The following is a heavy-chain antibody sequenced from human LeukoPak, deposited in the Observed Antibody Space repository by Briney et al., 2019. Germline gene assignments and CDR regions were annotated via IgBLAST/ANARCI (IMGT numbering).Heavy chain of an antibody. CDR2: ISSSGSTI. CDR3: ARDGGGSGSYYIYYYYYMDV. CDR1: GFTFSDYY. J-gene: IGHJ6*03. D-gene: IGHD3-10*01. Sequence: GGSLRLSCAASGFTFSDYYMSWIRQAPGKGLEWVSYISSSGSTIYYADSVKGRFTISRDNAKNSLYLQMNSLRAEDTAVYYCARDGGGSGSYYIYYYYYMDVWGKGTTVTVSS. V-gene: IGHV3-11*04.